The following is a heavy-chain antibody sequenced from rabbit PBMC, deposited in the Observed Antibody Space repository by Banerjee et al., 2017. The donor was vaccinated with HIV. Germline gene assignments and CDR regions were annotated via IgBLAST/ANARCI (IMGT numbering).Heavy chain of an antibody. CDR2: IGAGSSGST. CDR3: ARDLAGVIGWNFNL. V-gene: IGHV1S45*01. CDR1: GFSFSSGYD. D-gene: IGHD4-1*01. Sequence: QEQLEESGGDLVKPGASLTLTCTASGFSFSSGYDMCWVRQAPGKGLEWIALIGAGSSGSTYYASWAKGRFTFSKTSSTTVTLQMTSLTAADTATYFCARDLAGVIGWNFNLWGQGTLVTVS. J-gene: IGHJ4*01.